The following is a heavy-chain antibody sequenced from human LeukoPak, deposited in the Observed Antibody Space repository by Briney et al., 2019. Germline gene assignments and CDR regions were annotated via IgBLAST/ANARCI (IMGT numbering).Heavy chain of an antibody. CDR3: ATVASGGYPLPIDY. Sequence: ASVKVSCKASGYTFTSYGISWVQQAPGQGLEWMGGIIPIFGTANYAQKLQGRVTMTTDTSTSTAYMELRSLRSDDTAVYYCATVASGGYPLPIDYWGQGTLVTVSS. D-gene: IGHD5-12*01. J-gene: IGHJ4*02. CDR1: GYTFTSYG. V-gene: IGHV1-18*01. CDR2: IIPIFGTA.